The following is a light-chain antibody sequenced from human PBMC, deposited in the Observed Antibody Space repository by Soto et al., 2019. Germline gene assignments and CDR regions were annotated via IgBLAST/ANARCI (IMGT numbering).Light chain of an antibody. CDR3: MQALQTPFT. CDR2: LGF. V-gene: IGKV2-28*01. CDR1: QSLLHSNGYNY. Sequence: DIVMTQSPLSLPVTPGEPASISCRSSQSLLHSNGYNYLDWYLQKPGQSPQLLIYLGFNRASRDPDTLSGSGSGTAFTLKISREEAEDVGVYYCMQALQTPFTFGPGTKVDIK. J-gene: IGKJ3*01.